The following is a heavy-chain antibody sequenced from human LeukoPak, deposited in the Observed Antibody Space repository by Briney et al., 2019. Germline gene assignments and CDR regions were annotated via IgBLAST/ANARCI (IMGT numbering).Heavy chain of an antibody. V-gene: IGHV5-51*01. J-gene: IGHJ4*02. Sequence: GESLKISCRASQYIFTNYWIGWVRQTPGKGLEWMGIIYPDDSDTRYSPSFQGQVTVSADKSISTVYLQWSSLKASDTAMDFCARLIGGIYFDSWGQGTLVTVSS. CDR2: IYPDDSDT. D-gene: IGHD3-22*01. CDR3: ARLIGGIYFDS. CDR1: QYIFTNYW.